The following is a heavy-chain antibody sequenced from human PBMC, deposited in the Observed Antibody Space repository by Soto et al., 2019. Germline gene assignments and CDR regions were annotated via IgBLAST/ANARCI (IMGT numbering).Heavy chain of an antibody. CDR3: ARGYRQSGYSSSWVFDY. CDR1: GGSNNSGGYY. V-gene: IGHV4-31*03. CDR2: MYYSGST. D-gene: IGHD6-13*01. Sequence: QVQLRESGPGLVKPSQTLSLTCTVSGGSNNSGGYYWNWIRQHPVKGLEWIGYMYYSGSTYYNPFLTSRVIISADTSENHFSLKLSSVTAADTAVYFCARGYRQSGYSSSWVFDYWGQGTLVNVSS. J-gene: IGHJ4*02.